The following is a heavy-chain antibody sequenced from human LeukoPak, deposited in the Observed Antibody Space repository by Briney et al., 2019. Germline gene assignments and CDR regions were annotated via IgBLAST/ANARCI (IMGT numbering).Heavy chain of an antibody. CDR3: ARGFGSSWYGDWFDP. V-gene: IGHV4-34*01. D-gene: IGHD6-13*01. CDR2: INHSGST. Sequence: PSETLSLTCAVYGGSFSGYYWSWIRQPPGKGLEWIGEINHSGSTNYNPSLKSRVTISVDTSKNQFSLKLSSVTAADTAVYYCARGFGSSWYGDWFDPWGQGTLVTVSS. J-gene: IGHJ5*02. CDR1: GGSFSGYY.